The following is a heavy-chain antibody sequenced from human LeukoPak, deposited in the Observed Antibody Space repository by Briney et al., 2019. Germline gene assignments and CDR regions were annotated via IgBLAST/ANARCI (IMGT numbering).Heavy chain of an antibody. V-gene: IGHV1-69*05. Sequence: SVKVSCKASGGTFSSYAISWVRQAPGQGLEWMGGIIPIFGTANYAQKFQGRVTITTDESTSTAYMELSSLRSEDTAVYYWARDPNYYDSSGYYEAWFDPWGQGTLVTVSS. CDR1: GGTFSSYA. CDR3: ARDPNYYDSSGYYEAWFDP. J-gene: IGHJ5*02. CDR2: IIPIFGTA. D-gene: IGHD3-22*01.